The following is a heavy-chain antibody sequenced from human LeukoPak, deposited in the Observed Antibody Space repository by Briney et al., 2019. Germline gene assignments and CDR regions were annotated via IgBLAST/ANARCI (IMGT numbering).Heavy chain of an antibody. CDR3: ASAIFVENAFDI. CDR1: GGSISSSNW. J-gene: IGHJ3*02. V-gene: IGHV4-4*02. D-gene: IGHD3-3*01. CDR2: IYHSGST. Sequence: SETLSLTCAVSGGSISSSNWWSWVRPPPGKGLEWIGEIYHSGSTNYNPSLKSRVTISVDKSKNQFSLKLSSLTAADTAVYYCASAIFVENAFDIWGQGTMVTVSS.